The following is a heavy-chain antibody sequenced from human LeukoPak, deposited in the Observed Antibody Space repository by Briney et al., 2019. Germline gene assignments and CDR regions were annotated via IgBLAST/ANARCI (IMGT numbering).Heavy chain of an antibody. Sequence: ASVKVSCKASGYTFTSYDINWVRQATGQGLEWMGWMNPNSGNTGYAQKFQGRVTMTRNTSISTAYMELRSLTSEDTAVYYCATEMSSTWYAAFDIWGQGTVVTVSS. CDR2: MNPNSGNT. D-gene: IGHD6-13*01. V-gene: IGHV1-8*01. J-gene: IGHJ3*02. CDR3: ATEMSSTWYAAFDI. CDR1: GYTFTSYD.